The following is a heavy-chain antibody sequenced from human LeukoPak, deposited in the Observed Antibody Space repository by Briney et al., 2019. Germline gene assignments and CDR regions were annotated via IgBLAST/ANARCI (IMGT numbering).Heavy chain of an antibody. CDR1: GGSIGSSSYY. V-gene: IGHV4-39*01. Sequence: SETLSLTCTVSGGSIGSSSYYWGWIRQPPGKGLEWIGSIYYSGSTYYNPSLKSRVTISVDTSKNQFSLKLSSVTAADTAVYYCARLGSSSLNYWGQGTLVTVSS. J-gene: IGHJ4*02. CDR3: ARLGSSSLNY. D-gene: IGHD6-13*01. CDR2: IYYSGST.